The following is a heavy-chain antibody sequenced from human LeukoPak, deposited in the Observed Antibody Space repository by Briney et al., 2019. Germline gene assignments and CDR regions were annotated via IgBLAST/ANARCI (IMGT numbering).Heavy chain of an antibody. CDR1: GYTFTGYY. CDR3: ARGRSGSYYVAHYYFDY. V-gene: IGHV1-2*02. D-gene: IGHD1-26*01. CDR2: INPNSGGT. J-gene: IGHJ4*02. Sequence: ASVKVSCKASGYTFTGYYMHWVRQAPGQGLEWMGWINPNSGGTNYAQKFQGRVTMTRDTSISTAYMELGRLRSDDTAVYYCARGRSGSYYVAHYYFDYWGQGTLVTVSS.